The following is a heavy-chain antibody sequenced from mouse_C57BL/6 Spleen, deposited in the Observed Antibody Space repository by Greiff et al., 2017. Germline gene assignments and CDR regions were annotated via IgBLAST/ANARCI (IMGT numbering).Heavy chain of an antibody. CDR2: MDPEDGDT. CDR1: GFNIKDYY. J-gene: IGHJ2*01. Sequence: VQLKQSGAELVRPGASVKLSCTASGFNIKDYYMHWVKQRPEQGLEWIGRMDPEDGDTEYAPKFQGKATMTADTSSNTAYLQLSSLTSEDTAVYYCTTDSSGYGTFFDYWGQGTTLTVSS. V-gene: IGHV14-1*01. CDR3: TTDSSGYGTFFDY. D-gene: IGHD3-2*02.